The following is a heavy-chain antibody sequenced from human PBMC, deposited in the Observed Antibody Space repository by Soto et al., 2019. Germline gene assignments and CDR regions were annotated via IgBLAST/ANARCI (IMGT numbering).Heavy chain of an antibody. J-gene: IGHJ3*02. CDR1: GFTFSSYG. D-gene: IGHD3-22*01. V-gene: IGHV3-30*18. CDR3: AKEALPGYYDSSGYYPDAFDI. Sequence: PVESLRLSCAASGFTFSSYGMHWVRQAQGKGLEWVAVISYDGSNKYYADSVKGRFTISRDNSKNTLYLQMNSLRAEDTAVYYCAKEALPGYYDSSGYYPDAFDIWGQGTMVTVSS. CDR2: ISYDGSNK.